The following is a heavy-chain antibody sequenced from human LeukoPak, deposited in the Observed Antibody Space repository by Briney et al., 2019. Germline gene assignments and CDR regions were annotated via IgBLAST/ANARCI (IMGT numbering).Heavy chain of an antibody. CDR1: GYTFTNYY. J-gene: IGHJ4*02. Sequence: ASVKVSCKASGYTFTNYYIHWVRQAPGQGLEWMGIINPGGRSTSYAQKFQGRVTMTRDTSTSPVYMELSSLRSEDTAVYYCAREIGPIQLHLWGSAFDYWGQGTLVTVSS. D-gene: IGHD5-24*01. CDR2: INPGGRST. CDR3: AREIGPIQLHLWGSAFDY. V-gene: IGHV1-46*01.